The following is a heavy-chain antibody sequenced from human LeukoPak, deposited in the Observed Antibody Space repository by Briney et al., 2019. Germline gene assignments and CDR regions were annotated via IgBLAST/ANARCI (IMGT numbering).Heavy chain of an antibody. CDR1: GYSFTSYW. V-gene: IGHV5-51*01. J-gene: IGHJ5*02. Sequence: GESLKISCKGSGYSFTSYWIGWVRQMPGKGLEWMGIIYPGDSDTRYSPSLQGQVTISADKSISTAYLQWSSLKASDTAMYYCARHYYDILTGYTNWFDPWGQGTLVTVSS. CDR2: IYPGDSDT. D-gene: IGHD3-9*01. CDR3: ARHYYDILTGYTNWFDP.